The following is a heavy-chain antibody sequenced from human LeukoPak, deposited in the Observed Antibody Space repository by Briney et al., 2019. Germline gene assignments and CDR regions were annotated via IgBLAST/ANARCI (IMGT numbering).Heavy chain of an antibody. V-gene: IGHV4-38-2*02. J-gene: IGHJ4*02. D-gene: IGHD1-26*01. CDR1: GYSISSGYY. CDR3: ARDMGNGGSFSFDY. Sequence: PSETLSLTCAVSGYSISSGYYWGWIRQPPGKGLEGIGSIYHSGSTYYNPSLKSRVTISVDTSKNQFSLKLSSVTAADTAAYYCARDMGNGGSFSFDYWGQGTLVTVSS. CDR2: IYHSGST.